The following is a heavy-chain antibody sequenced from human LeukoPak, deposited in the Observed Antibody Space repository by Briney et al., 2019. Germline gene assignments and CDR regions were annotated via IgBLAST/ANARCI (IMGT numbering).Heavy chain of an antibody. CDR1: GFTFSNYE. CDR3: AREQRSGNYDY. Sequence: GGSLRLSCAASGFTFSNYEMHWVRQAPGKGLEWVANIKQDGSEKYYVDSVKGRFTISRDNAKNSLYLQMNSLRAEDTAVYYCAREQRSGNYDYWGQGTLVTVSS. J-gene: IGHJ4*02. D-gene: IGHD1-26*01. CDR2: IKQDGSEK. V-gene: IGHV3-7*01.